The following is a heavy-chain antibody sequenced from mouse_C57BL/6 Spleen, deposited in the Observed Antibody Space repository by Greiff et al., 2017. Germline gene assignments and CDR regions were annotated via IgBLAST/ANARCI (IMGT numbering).Heavy chain of an antibody. Sequence: ESGPGLVKPSQSLSLTCSVTGYSITSGYYWNWIRQFPGNKLEWMGYISYDGSNNYNPSLKNRISITRDTSKNQFFLKLNSVTTEDTATYYCARDLRYAMDYWGQGTSVTVSS. V-gene: IGHV3-6*01. CDR2: ISYDGSN. CDR3: ARDLRYAMDY. D-gene: IGHD1-1*01. J-gene: IGHJ4*01. CDR1: GYSITSGYY.